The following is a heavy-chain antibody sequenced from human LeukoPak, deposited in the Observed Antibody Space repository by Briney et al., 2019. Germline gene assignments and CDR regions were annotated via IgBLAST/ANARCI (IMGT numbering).Heavy chain of an antibody. CDR3: ARSRGVRGVITYYFDY. J-gene: IGHJ4*02. Sequence: GGSLRLSCAASGFTFSSYVMHWVRQAPGKGLEWVAVISYDGSNKYYADSVKGRFTISRDNSKNTLYLQMNSLRAEDTAVYYCARSRGVRGVITYYFDYWGQGTLVTVSS. CDR2: ISYDGSNK. D-gene: IGHD3-10*01. CDR1: GFTFSSYV. V-gene: IGHV3-30-3*01.